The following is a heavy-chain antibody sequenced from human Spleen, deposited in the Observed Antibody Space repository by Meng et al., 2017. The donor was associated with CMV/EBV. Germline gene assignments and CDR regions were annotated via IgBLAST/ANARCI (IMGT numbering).Heavy chain of an antibody. CDR3: AKDRAARVGGYFDY. J-gene: IGHJ4*02. Sequence: GGSLRLSCVASGFTFDSYSMNWVRQAPGKGLEWVSGISWNSGSIGYADSVKGRFTISRDNAKNSLYLQMNSLRAEDTALYYCAKDRAARVGGYFDYWGQGTLVTVSS. CDR1: GFTFDSYS. D-gene: IGHD6-6*01. V-gene: IGHV3-9*01. CDR2: ISWNSGSI.